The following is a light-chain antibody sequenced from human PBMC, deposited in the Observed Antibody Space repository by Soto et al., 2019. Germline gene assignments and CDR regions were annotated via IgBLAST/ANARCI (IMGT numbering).Light chain of an antibody. Sequence: SYELTQPPSVSVSPGQTARIICSGDALPKQYAYWYQQKPGQAPVLVIYKDSERPSGIPERFSGSSSGTTVTLTISGVQAEDEADYYCQSADSSGTYPEVFGGGTKLTVL. CDR1: ALPKQY. V-gene: IGLV3-25*02. CDR3: QSADSSGTYPEV. J-gene: IGLJ2*01. CDR2: KDS.